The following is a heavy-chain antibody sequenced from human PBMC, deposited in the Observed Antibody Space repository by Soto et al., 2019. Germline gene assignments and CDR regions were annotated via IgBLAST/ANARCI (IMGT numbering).Heavy chain of an antibody. V-gene: IGHV3-48*03. J-gene: IGHJ4*02. CDR2: ISSAGDSS. CDR3: ARVYCSTTTCHVQAFDS. D-gene: IGHD2-2*01. CDR1: GFTFSSYE. Sequence: EVQLVESGGGLAQPGGSVRLSCAASGFTFSSYEMNWVRQAPGKTLEWVSYISSAGDSSYYADSVKSRFTISRDNAKNSLYLQMNILRVEDTAVYYCARVYCSTTTCHVQAFDSWGQGTLVTVSS.